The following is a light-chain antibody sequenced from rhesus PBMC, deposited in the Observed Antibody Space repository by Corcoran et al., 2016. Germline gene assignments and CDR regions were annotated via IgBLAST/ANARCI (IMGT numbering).Light chain of an antibody. CDR3: LQDYTTPWT. CDR2: AAS. V-gene: IGKV1-94*01. CDR1: QGINKE. Sequence: DIQMTQSPSSLSASVGDRVTVTCRASQGINKELSWYQQTPGKAPTLLFYAASSLVTGVSSRFSGGGSGTDFTLTISSLQPEDVATYYCLQDYTTPWTFGQGTKVEIK. J-gene: IGKJ1*01.